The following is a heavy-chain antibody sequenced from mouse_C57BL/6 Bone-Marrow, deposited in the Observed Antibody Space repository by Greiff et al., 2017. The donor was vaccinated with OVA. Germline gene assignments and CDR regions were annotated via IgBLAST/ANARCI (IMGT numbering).Heavy chain of an antibody. Sequence: EVQLQQSGAELVRPGASVKLSCTASGFNIKDYYMHWVKQRPEQGLEGSGRIDPEDGDTEYAPKFKGKATMTADTSSTTAYLQLSILTSEATAVYYCTLITTVVATPYCYFDVWGTGTTVTVSS. CDR1: GFNIKDYY. CDR3: TLITTVVATPYCYFDV. J-gene: IGHJ1*03. D-gene: IGHD1-1*01. V-gene: IGHV14-1*01. CDR2: IDPEDGDT.